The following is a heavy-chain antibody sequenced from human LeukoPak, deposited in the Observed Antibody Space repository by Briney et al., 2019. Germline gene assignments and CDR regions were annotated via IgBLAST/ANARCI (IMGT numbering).Heavy chain of an antibody. CDR1: GGSFSGYY. CDR3: ARESPSPGYYYDREGAFDI. V-gene: IGHV4-59*01. D-gene: IGHD3-22*01. Sequence: PSETLSLTCAVYGGSFSGYYWSWIRQPPGKGLEWIGYIYYSGSTNYNPSLKSRVTISVDTSKNQFSLKLSSVTAADTAVYYCARESPSPGYYYDREGAFDIWGQGTMVTVSS. J-gene: IGHJ3*02. CDR2: IYYSGST.